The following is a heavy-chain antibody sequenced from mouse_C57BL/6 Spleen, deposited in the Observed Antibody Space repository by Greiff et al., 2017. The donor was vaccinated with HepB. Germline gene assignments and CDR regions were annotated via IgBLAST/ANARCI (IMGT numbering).Heavy chain of an antibody. D-gene: IGHD1-1*01. J-gene: IGHJ3*01. Sequence: VKLVESGPGLVQPSQSLSITCTVSGFSLTSYGVHWVRQSPGKGLEWLGVIWSGGSTDYNAAFISRLSISKDNSKSQVFFKMNSLQADDTAIYYCARPHYYYGSSYGFAYWGQGTLVTVSA. V-gene: IGHV2-2*01. CDR2: IWSGGST. CDR3: ARPHYYYGSSYGFAY. CDR1: GFSLTSYG.